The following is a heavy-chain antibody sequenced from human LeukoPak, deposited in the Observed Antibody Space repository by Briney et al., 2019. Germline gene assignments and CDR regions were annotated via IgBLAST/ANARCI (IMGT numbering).Heavy chain of an antibody. Sequence: ASVNVSCKASGYTFTGYYMHWVRQAPGQGLEWMGWINPNSGGTNYAQKFQGRVTMTRDTSISTAYMELSRLRSDDTAVYYCARGPRVGATIGYYYGMDVWGQGTTVTVSS. CDR2: INPNSGGT. D-gene: IGHD1-26*01. CDR3: ARGPRVGATIGYYYGMDV. J-gene: IGHJ6*02. V-gene: IGHV1-2*02. CDR1: GYTFTGYY.